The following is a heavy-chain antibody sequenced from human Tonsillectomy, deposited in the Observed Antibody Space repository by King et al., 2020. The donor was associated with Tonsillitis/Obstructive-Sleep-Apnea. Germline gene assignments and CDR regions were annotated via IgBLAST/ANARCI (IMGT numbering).Heavy chain of an antibody. D-gene: IGHD2/OR15-2a*01. V-gene: IGHV3-7*02. CDR1: GFTFNTFW. Sequence: VQLVESGGGLVQPGGSLRLSCAASGFTFNTFWMTWVRQAPGKGLEWVATIKEDGTEKYSVDSVEGRFTISRYNAKNSLYLQMNRLTTEDTAVYYCAKNFAARWLPHYWGQGTLVTVSS. CDR2: IKEDGTEK. CDR3: AKNFAARWLPHY. J-gene: IGHJ4*02.